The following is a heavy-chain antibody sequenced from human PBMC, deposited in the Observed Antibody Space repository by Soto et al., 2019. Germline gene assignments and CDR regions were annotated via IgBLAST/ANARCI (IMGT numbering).Heavy chain of an antibody. V-gene: IGHV3-21*01. Sequence: LRLSCAASGFTFSSYSMNWVRQAPGKGLEWVSFISSSSSYIYYADSVKGRFTISRDNAKNSLYLQMNSLRAEDTAVYYCARVSDDIVLTSEWWGQGTLVTVSS. J-gene: IGHJ4*02. CDR2: ISSSSSYI. CDR3: ARVSDDIVLTSEW. D-gene: IGHD2-8*01. CDR1: GFTFSSYS.